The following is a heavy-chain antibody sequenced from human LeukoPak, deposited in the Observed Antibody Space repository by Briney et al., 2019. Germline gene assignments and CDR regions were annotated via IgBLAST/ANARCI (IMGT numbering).Heavy chain of an antibody. CDR3: ARDRGYGGNSRRGYFQH. Sequence: GASVKVSCKASGYTFTSYGISWVRQAPGQGLEWMGWISAYNGNTNYAQKLQGRVTMTTDTSTSTAYMELRSLRSDDTAVYYCARDRGYGGNSRRGYFQHWGQGALVTVSS. V-gene: IGHV1-18*01. J-gene: IGHJ1*01. CDR1: GYTFTSYG. D-gene: IGHD4-23*01. CDR2: ISAYNGNT.